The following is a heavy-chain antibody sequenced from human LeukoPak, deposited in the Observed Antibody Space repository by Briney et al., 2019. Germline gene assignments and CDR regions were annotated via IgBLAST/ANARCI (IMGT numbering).Heavy chain of an antibody. D-gene: IGHD2-2*02. CDR2: ISSNGGST. Sequence: GGSLRLSCAASGFTFSSYAMHWVRQAPGKGLEYVSAISSNGGSTYYANSVKGRFTISRDNSKNTLYLQMGSLRAEDTAVYYCARAGLQLLYGEWFDPWGQGTLVTVSS. J-gene: IGHJ5*02. CDR1: GFTFSSYA. V-gene: IGHV3-64*01. CDR3: ARAGLQLLYGEWFDP.